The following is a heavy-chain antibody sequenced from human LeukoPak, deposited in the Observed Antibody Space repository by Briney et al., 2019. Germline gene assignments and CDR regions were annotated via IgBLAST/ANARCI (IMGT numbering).Heavy chain of an antibody. V-gene: IGHV3-11*01. CDR1: GFTFSDYY. CDR3: ASQQLAYCGGDCPDAFDI. CDR2: ISSSGSTI. D-gene: IGHD2-21*02. Sequence: PGGSLRLSCAASGFTFSDYYMSWIRQAPGKGLEWVSYISSSGSTIYYADSVKGRFTISRDNAKNSLYLQMNSLRAEDTAVYYCASQQLAYCGGDCPDAFDIWGQGTMVTVSS. J-gene: IGHJ3*02.